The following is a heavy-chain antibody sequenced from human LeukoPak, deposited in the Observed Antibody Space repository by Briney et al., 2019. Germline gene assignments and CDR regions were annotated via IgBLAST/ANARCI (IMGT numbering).Heavy chain of an antibody. Sequence: GRSLRLSCAASGFTFSSYAMHWVRQAPGKGLEWVAVISYDGSNKCYADSVKGRFTISRDNSKNTLYLQMNSLRAEDTAVYYCARDGYSGYDSFDYWGQGTLVTVSS. CDR3: ARDGYSGYDSFDY. CDR1: GFTFSSYA. CDR2: ISYDGSNK. J-gene: IGHJ4*02. D-gene: IGHD5-12*01. V-gene: IGHV3-30*01.